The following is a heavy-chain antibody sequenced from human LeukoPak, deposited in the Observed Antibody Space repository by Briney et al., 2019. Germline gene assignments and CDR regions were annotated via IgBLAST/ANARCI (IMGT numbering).Heavy chain of an antibody. V-gene: IGHV3-66*01. CDR2: IYSGGST. D-gene: IGHD3-10*01. CDR3: ARDGYKLYYGSGSVFDY. J-gene: IGHJ4*02. CDR1: GFTVSSNY. Sequence: GGSLRLSCAASGFTVSSNYMSWVRQAPGKGLEWVSVIYSGGSTYYADSVKGRFTISRDNSKNTLYLQMNSLRAEDTAVYYCARDGYKLYYGSGSVFDYWGQGTLVTVSS.